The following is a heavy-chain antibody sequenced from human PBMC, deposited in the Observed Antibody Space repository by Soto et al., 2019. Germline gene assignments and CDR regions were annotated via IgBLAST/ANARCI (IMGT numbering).Heavy chain of an antibody. CDR1: GGTFSSYA. CDR2: IIPIFGTA. D-gene: IGHD3-3*01. CDR3: ARTRRSTRITIFGVGPYYYYGMDV. J-gene: IGHJ6*02. V-gene: IGHV1-69*13. Sequence: SVKVSCKASGGTFSSYAISWVRQAPGQGLEWMGGIIPIFGTANYAQKFQGRVTITADESTSTAYMEPSSLRSEDTAVYYCARTRRSTRITIFGVGPYYYYGMDVWGQGTTVTVSS.